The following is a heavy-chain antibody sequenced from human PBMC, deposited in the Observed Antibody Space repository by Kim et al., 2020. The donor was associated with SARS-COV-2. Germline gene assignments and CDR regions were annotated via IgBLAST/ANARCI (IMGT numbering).Heavy chain of an antibody. CDR2: IYYSGST. CDR1: GGSISSGGYY. J-gene: IGHJ5*02. D-gene: IGHD3-10*01. V-gene: IGHV4-31*03. CDR3: ARERGAITMVRGVLTHNWFDP. Sequence: SETLSLTCTVSGGSISSGGYYWSWIRQHPGKGLEWIGYIYYSGSTYYNPSLKSRVTISVDTSKNQFSLKLSSVTAADTAVYYCARERGAITMVRGVLTHNWFDPWGQGTLVTVSS.